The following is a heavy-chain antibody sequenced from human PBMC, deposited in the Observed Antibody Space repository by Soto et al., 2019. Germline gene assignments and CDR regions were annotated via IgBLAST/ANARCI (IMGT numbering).Heavy chain of an antibody. CDR2: ISGSGGST. CDR1: GFTFSSYA. J-gene: IGHJ6*03. CDR3: ARDLSWGSNWYYYMDV. Sequence: GSLRLSCAASGFTFSSYAMSWVRQAPGKGLEWVSSISGSGGSTYYADSVKGRFSISRDNAKNTLYLQMSSLRAEDTAVYYCARDLSWGSNWYYYMDVWGKGTTVTVSS. V-gene: IGHV3-23*01. D-gene: IGHD7-27*01.